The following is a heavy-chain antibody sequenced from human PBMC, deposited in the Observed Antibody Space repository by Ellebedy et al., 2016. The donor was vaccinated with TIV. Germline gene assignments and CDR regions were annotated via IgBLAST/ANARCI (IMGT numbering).Heavy chain of an antibody. CDR3: TSLSAEDH. Sequence: PGGSLRLSCAASGFTFSSYSMNWVRQAPGKGLEWVSYISDSSSYRYYADSVNGRFTISRDNAKNSLYLQMNSLRAEDTAVYYCTSLSAEDHWGQGTLVTVSS. CDR1: GFTFSSYS. CDR2: ISDSSSYR. D-gene: IGHD2/OR15-2a*01. J-gene: IGHJ4*02. V-gene: IGHV3-21*01.